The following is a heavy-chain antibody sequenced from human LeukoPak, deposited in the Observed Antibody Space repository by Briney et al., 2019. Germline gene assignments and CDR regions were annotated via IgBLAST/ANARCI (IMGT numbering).Heavy chain of an antibody. D-gene: IGHD3-22*01. CDR3: AKDTGSGYYQYYFDY. CDR1: GFTFSSYA. J-gene: IGHJ4*02. CDR2: ISGSGGST. V-gene: IGHV3-23*01. Sequence: GGSLRLSCAASGFTFSSYAMSWVRQAPGKGLEWVSAISGSGGSTYYADSVKGRFTISRDNSKSTLYLQMNSLRAEDTAVYYCAKDTGSGYYQYYFDYWGQGTLVTVSS.